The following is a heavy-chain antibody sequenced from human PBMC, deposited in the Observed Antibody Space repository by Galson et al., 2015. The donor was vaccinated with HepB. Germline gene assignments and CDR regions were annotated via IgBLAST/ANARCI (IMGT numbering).Heavy chain of an antibody. Sequence: TLSLTCTVSGGSISSSSYYWGWIRQPPGKGLEWIGSIYYSGSTYYNPSLKSRVTISVDTSKNQFSLKLSSVTAADTAVYYCAGGIAAAGSLDYWGQGTLVTVSS. V-gene: IGHV4-39*01. J-gene: IGHJ4*02. D-gene: IGHD6-13*01. CDR1: GGSISSSSYY. CDR3: AGGIAAAGSLDY. CDR2: IYYSGST.